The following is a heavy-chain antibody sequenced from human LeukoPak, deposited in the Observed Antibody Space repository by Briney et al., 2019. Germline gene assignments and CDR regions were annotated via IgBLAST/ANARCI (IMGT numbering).Heavy chain of an antibody. CDR2: VYYSAST. CDR3: ARGIMTTVPTFDY. CDR1: GGSINGYY. D-gene: IGHD4-17*01. J-gene: IGHJ4*02. V-gene: IGHV4-59*01. Sequence: SETLSLTCTVSGGSINGYYWSWIRQPPGKGLEWIGYVYYSASTNHSPSLKSRVTISVDTSKKQFSLRLSSVTAAETAVYYCARGIMTTVPTFDYWGQGTLVTVSS.